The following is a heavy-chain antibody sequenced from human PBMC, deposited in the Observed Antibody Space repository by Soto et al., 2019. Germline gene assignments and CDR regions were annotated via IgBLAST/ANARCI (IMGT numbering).Heavy chain of an antibody. V-gene: IGHV3-11*01. Sequence: PGKGLAWVSYICSSGNTIFYADSVKGRFTISRANAKRLLGLLMNRLRAEDTAVFYCGRVCGGDCHSGLGVRGQGTTGTVSS. J-gene: IGHJ6*02. D-gene: IGHD2-21*02. CDR3: GRVCGGDCHSGLGV. CDR2: ICSSGNTI.